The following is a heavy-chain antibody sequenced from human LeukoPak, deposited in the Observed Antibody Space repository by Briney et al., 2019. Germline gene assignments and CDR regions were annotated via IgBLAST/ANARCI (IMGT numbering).Heavy chain of an antibody. CDR1: GGSFSGYY. D-gene: IGHD3-10*01. J-gene: IGHJ4*02. Sequence: PSETLSLTCAVYGGSFSGYYWSWIRQPPGKGLEWIGEINHSGSTNYNPSLKSRVTISVDTSKNQFSLKLSSVTAADTAVYYCARLGLWFGELGYGYWGQGTLVTVSS. V-gene: IGHV4-34*01. CDR2: INHSGST. CDR3: ARLGLWFGELGYGY.